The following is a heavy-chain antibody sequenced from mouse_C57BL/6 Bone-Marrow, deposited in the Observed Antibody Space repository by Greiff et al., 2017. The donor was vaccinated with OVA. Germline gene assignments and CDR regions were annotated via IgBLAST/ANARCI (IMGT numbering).Heavy chain of an antibody. J-gene: IGHJ4*01. D-gene: IGHD2-3*01. CDR1: GFSLTSYA. V-gene: IGHV2-9-1*01. CDR2: IWTGGGT. CDR3: ARNLSGWLLSAMDD. Sequence: VKLVESGPGLVAPSQSLSITCTVSGFSLTSYAISWVRQPPGKGLEWLGVIWTGGGTNYNSDHKSRMSISKEYSKSQFFLKMNSLQTDDTARYYCARNLSGWLLSAMDDWGQGTSVTVSS.